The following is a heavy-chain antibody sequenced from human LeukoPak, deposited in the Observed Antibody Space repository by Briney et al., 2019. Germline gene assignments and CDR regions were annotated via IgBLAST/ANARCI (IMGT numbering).Heavy chain of an antibody. CDR2: IYYSGDT. Sequence: SETLSLTCSVSGGSISSSSNYWGWIRQPPGKGLEWIGSIYYSGDTYYNPSLRSRVTISVDTSKNQFSLKLTSVTAADTAVYYCARSLAAAGPPHNWFAPWGQGTLVTVPS. CDR3: ARSLAAAGPPHNWFAP. D-gene: IGHD6-13*01. J-gene: IGHJ5*02. CDR1: GGSISSSSNY. V-gene: IGHV4-39*01.